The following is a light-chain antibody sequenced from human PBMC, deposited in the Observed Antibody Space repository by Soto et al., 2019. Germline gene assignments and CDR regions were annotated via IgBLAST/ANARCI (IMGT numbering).Light chain of an antibody. CDR2: AAS. CDR3: QKFSAVPT. V-gene: IGKV1-27*01. J-gene: IGKJ4*01. CDR1: QAIYNY. Sequence: DIQMTQSPSSLSASVGDRVTITCRASQAIYNYLAWYQQKPGKVPTLLISAASTLQSGVPSRLSGSGSGTDFTLTISSLQPEDVAAYYCQKFSAVPTFGGGTKVEI.